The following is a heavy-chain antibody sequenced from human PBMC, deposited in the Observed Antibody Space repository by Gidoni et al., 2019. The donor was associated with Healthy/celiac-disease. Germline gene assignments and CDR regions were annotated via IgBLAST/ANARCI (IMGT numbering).Heavy chain of an antibody. J-gene: IGHJ4*02. Sequence: EVQLVESGGGLIQPGGSLRLSCAASGFTVSSNYMSWVRQAPGKGLEWVSVIYSGGSTYYADSVKGRFTISRDNSKNTLYLQMNSLRAEDTAVYYCARSGDWSWIPFDYWGQGTLVTVSS. CDR2: IYSGGST. V-gene: IGHV3-53*01. CDR3: ARSGDWSWIPFDY. D-gene: IGHD3-3*01. CDR1: GFTVSSNY.